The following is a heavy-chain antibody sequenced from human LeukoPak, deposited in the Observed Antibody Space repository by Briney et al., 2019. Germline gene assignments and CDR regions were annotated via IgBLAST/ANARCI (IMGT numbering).Heavy chain of an antibody. D-gene: IGHD3-3*01. Sequence: SVKVSCKASGGTFSSYAISWVRQAPGQGLEWMGGIIPIFGTANYAQKFQGRVTITTDESTSTAYMELSSLRSEDTAVYYCARGANYDFWSGYPFYYWGQGTLVTVSS. V-gene: IGHV1-69*05. CDR1: GGTFSSYA. CDR3: ARGANYDFWSGYPFYY. J-gene: IGHJ4*02. CDR2: IIPIFGTA.